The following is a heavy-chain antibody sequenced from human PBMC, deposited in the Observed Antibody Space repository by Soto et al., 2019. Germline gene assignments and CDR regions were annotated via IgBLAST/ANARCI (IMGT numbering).Heavy chain of an antibody. CDR2: TRNKANSYTT. V-gene: IGHV3-72*01. J-gene: IGHJ3*02. CDR3: ARASTTPEAFYAFDI. Sequence: GGSLRLSCAASGFTFSDHYMDWVRQAPGKGLEWVGRTRNKANSYTTEYAASVKGRFTISRDDSKNSLYLQMNSLKTEDTAVYYCARASTTPEAFYAFDIWGQGTMVTVSS. CDR1: GFTFSDHY.